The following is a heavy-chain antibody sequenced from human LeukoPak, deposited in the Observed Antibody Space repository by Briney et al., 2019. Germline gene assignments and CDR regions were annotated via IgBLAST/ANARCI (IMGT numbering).Heavy chain of an antibody. CDR3: ARYSGFPTRRYNWFDP. J-gene: IGHJ5*02. CDR2: IYYSWST. Sequence: SETLSLTCTVSGGSLSSYYWSWIRQPPGKGLERIGYIYYSWSTNYNPSLKSRVTISVDTSNNQFSLKLGSVPAADTAVYYCARYSGFPTRRYNWFDPWGQGTLVTVSS. D-gene: IGHD3-10*01. CDR1: GGSLSSYY. V-gene: IGHV4-59*01.